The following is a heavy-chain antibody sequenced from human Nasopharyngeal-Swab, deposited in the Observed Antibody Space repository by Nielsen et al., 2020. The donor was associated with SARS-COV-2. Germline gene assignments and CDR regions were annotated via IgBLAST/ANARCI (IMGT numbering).Heavy chain of an antibody. CDR1: GGSISSSSYY. J-gene: IGHJ4*02. CDR3: ARTEVGANLFDY. D-gene: IGHD1-26*01. CDR2: IYHSGST. Sequence: SETLSLNCTVSGGSISSSSYYWGWIRQPPGKGLEWIGSIYHSGSTYYNPSLKSRVTISVDTSKNQFSLKLSSVTAADTAVYYCARTEVGANLFDYWGQGTLVTVSS. V-gene: IGHV4-39*07.